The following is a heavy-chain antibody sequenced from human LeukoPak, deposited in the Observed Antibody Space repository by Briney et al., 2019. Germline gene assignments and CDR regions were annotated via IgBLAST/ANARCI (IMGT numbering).Heavy chain of an antibody. CDR3: AKDFSWYLDL. V-gene: IGHV3-43*02. CDR1: GFTFDAYA. CDR2: ISDDGGST. Sequence: PGGSLRLSCAASGFTFDAYAMHWVSQAPGKALEWVSLISDDGGSTHYAGSVKGRFTISRDNNKNSLYLQMSSLRTEDTALYYWAKDFSWYLDLWGRGTLVTVSS. J-gene: IGHJ2*01.